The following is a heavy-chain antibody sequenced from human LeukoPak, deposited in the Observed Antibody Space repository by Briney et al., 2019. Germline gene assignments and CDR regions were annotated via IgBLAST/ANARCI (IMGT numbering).Heavy chain of an antibody. CDR1: GGTFSNSA. D-gene: IGHD3/OR15-3a*01. V-gene: IGHV1-69*04. Sequence: GSSVKVSCKASGGTFSNSALNWVRQAPGQGLEWLGRIIPTGALIHYAQKFKGRVTISADESTTTAFLELTSLTSDDTAVYYCTRGLGSKREDFWGQGTLVTVSS. CDR2: IIPTGALI. J-gene: IGHJ4*02. CDR3: TRGLGSKREDF.